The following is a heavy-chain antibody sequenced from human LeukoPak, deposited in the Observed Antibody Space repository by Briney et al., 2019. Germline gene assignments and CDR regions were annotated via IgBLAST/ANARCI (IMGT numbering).Heavy chain of an antibody. Sequence: PSETLSLTCVVSGDSISSGAYSWSWIRQPPGKGLEWIGYIFHSGSTFYNPSLKSRVTISVDNSQNQYSLRLSSVTAADTAVYYRAREAVTYDAFDIWGQGTMVTVSS. CDR1: GDSISSGAYS. J-gene: IGHJ3*02. CDR3: AREAVTYDAFDI. CDR2: IFHSGST. V-gene: IGHV4-30-2*01. D-gene: IGHD4-23*01.